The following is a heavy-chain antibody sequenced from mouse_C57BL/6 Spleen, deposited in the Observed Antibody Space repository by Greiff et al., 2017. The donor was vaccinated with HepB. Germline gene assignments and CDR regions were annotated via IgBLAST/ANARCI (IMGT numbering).Heavy chain of an antibody. CDR1: GFSLTSYG. J-gene: IGHJ4*01. V-gene: IGHV2-5*01. Sequence: QVQLQQSGPGLVQPSQSLSITCTVSGFSLTSYGVHWVRQSPGKGLEWLGVIWRGGSTDYNAAFMSRLSITKDNSKSQVFFKMNSLQADDTAIYYCAIITTVVAPDYAMDYWGQGTSVTVSS. D-gene: IGHD1-1*01. CDR3: AIITTVVAPDYAMDY. CDR2: IWRGGST.